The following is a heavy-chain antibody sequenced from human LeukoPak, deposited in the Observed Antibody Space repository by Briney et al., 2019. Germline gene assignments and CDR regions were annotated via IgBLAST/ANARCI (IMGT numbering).Heavy chain of an antibody. CDR2: ICGSGGST. CDR3: AKKKRELRGFDY. J-gene: IGHJ4*02. V-gene: IGHV3-23*01. Sequence: GGSLRLSCAASGFTFSSYAMSWVRQAPGEGLEGVSVICGSGGSTYYADSVKGRFTISRDNSKNTLYLQMSSLRAEDTAVYYCAKKKRELRGFDYWGQGTLVTVSS. D-gene: IGHD1-7*01. CDR1: GFTFSSYA.